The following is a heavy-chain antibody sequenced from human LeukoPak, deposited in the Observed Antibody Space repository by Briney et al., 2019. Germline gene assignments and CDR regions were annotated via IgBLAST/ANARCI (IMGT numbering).Heavy chain of an antibody. CDR3: ARWDGYSSSPDY. Sequence: ASVKVSFKSSVYTFTAYYMRWLRHSPGQGLEWMGWISTSSGDTDYAQKFQGRVTMTRDTYIRTIYMEVTRLRSDDAAVYYCARWDGYSSSPDYWGQGTLVTVSS. D-gene: IGHD6-13*01. J-gene: IGHJ4*02. V-gene: IGHV1-2*02. CDR1: VYTFTAYY. CDR2: ISTSSGDT.